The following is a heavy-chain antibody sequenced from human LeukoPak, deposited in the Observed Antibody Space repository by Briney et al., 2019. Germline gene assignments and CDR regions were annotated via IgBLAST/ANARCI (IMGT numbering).Heavy chain of an antibody. CDR2: IHYGGST. Sequence: SETLSLTCDVSGASIIDSSYFWGWIRQPPGKGLEWMGSIHYGGSTYCNPSLKSRVTMSVDTSKNQFSLRLTSVTAADTAVFYCARQAKYYDILTGYIPARFDPWGQGILVTVSS. CDR3: ARQAKYYDILTGYIPARFDP. J-gene: IGHJ5*02. CDR1: GASIIDSSYF. V-gene: IGHV4-39*01. D-gene: IGHD3-9*01.